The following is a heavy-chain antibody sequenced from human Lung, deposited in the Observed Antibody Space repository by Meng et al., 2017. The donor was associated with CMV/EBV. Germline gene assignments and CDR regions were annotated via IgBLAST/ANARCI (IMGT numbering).Heavy chain of an antibody. CDR1: GGSNSSSNW. D-gene: IGHD6-19*01. J-gene: IGHJ4*02. Sequence: QGELQESGPGLVKPSGPLALTCAVSGGSNSSSNWWSWVRQPPGKGLEWIGEIYHSGSTNYNPSLKSRVTISVDKSKNQFSLKLSSVTAADTAVYYCASFPPPGKQWLVTDYWGQGTLVTVSS. CDR3: ASFPPPGKQWLVTDY. V-gene: IGHV4-4*02. CDR2: IYHSGST.